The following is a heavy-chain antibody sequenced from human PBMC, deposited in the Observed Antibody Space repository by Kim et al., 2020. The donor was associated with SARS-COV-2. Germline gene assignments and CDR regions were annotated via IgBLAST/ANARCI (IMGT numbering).Heavy chain of an antibody. J-gene: IGHJ4*01. Sequence: SETLSLTCAVYGGSFSGYYWSWIRQPPGKGLEWIGEINHSGSTNYNPSLKSRVTISVDTSKNQFSLKLSSVTAADTAVYYCARGLRTIAARRAPFDYWG. V-gene: IGHV4-34*01. CDR1: GGSFSGYY. CDR3: ARGLRTIAARRAPFDY. CDR2: INHSGST. D-gene: IGHD6-6*01.